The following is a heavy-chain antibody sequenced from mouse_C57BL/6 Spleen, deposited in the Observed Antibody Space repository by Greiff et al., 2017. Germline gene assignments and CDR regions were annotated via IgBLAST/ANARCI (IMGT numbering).Heavy chain of an antibody. CDR3: AREGGAYYSNYDY. D-gene: IGHD2-5*01. CDR2: INYDGSST. CDR1: GFTFSDYY. Sequence: DVMLVESEGGLVQPGSSMKLSCTASGFTFSDYYMAWVRQVPEKGLEWVANINYDGSSTYYLDSLKSRFIISRDNAKNILYLQMSSLKSEDTATYYCAREGGAYYSNYDYWGQGTTLTVSS. J-gene: IGHJ2*01. V-gene: IGHV5-16*01.